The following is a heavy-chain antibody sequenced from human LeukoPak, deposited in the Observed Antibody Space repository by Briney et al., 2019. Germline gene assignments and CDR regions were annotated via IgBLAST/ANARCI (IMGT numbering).Heavy chain of an antibody. D-gene: IGHD6-13*01. J-gene: IGHJ4*02. CDR1: GGSIRSYY. CDR3: ARATAGTGYYFDY. Sequence: SETLSLTCTVSGGSIRSYYWSWIRQRPGKGLEWVGYIHYSGSTNYNPSLKSRVTISVDTSKNQFSLKLSSVTAADTALYYCARATAGTGYYFDYWGQGTLVTVSS. CDR2: IHYSGST. V-gene: IGHV4-59*01.